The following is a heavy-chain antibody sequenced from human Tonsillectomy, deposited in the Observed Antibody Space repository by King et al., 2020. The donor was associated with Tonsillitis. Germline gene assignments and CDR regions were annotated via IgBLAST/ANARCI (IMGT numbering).Heavy chain of an antibody. V-gene: IGHV3-9*01. J-gene: IGHJ4*02. CDR2: ISWNSGTI. CDR1: GFTFDDYA. CDR3: AKDEGLTTVTTTGFDY. D-gene: IGHD4-17*01. Sequence: VQLVESGGGLVQPGRSLRLSCAASGFTFDDYAMNWVRQAPGKGLEWVSGISWNSGTIGYADSVQGRFTISRDNAKNSLHLQMNILRAEDTALYYCAKDEGLTTVTTTGFDYWGQGTLVTVSS.